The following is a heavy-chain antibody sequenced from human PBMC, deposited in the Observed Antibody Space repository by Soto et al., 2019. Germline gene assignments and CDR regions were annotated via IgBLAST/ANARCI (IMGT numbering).Heavy chain of an antibody. CDR2: IYYSGST. V-gene: IGHV4-39*01. CDR1: GVSIISSSYY. Sequence: SETLSLTCTFSGVSIISSSYYLGFIRQPPGKWLEWIGSIYYSGSTYYNPSLKSRVTISVDTSKNQFSLKLSSVTAADTAVYYCARNVIYNNNWFDNWGQGTLVTXYS. J-gene: IGHJ5*02. CDR3: ARNVIYNNNWFDN. D-gene: IGHD1-1*01.